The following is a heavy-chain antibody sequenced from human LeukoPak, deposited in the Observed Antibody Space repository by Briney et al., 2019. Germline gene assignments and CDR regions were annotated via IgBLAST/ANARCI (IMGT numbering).Heavy chain of an antibody. D-gene: IGHD3-10*01. Sequence: PGGSLRLSCAASGFTYSSYAMSWVRQAPGKELEWVSAISGSGGSTYYADSVKGRFTISRDNSKNTLYLQMNSLRAEDTAVYYCAKAVTMVQGVIIGSYYYYMDVWGKGTTVTVSS. CDR1: GFTYSSYA. V-gene: IGHV3-23*01. CDR2: ISGSGGST. CDR3: AKAVTMVQGVIIGSYYYYMDV. J-gene: IGHJ6*03.